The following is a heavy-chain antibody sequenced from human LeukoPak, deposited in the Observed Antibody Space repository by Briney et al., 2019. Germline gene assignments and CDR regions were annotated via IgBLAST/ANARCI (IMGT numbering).Heavy chain of an antibody. CDR3: ARDSCSGGSCYSFFDY. CDR2: INPNSGGT. D-gene: IGHD2-15*01. Sequence: ASVKVSCKASGYTFTGYYMHWVRQAPGQGLEWMGWINPNSGGTNYAQRFQGRVTMTRDTSISTAYMELSRLRSDDTAVYYCARDSCSGGSCYSFFDYWGQGTLVTVSS. CDR1: GYTFTGYY. J-gene: IGHJ4*02. V-gene: IGHV1-2*02.